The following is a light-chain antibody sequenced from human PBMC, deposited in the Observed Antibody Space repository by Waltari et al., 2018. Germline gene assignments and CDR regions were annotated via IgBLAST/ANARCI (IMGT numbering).Light chain of an antibody. J-gene: IGLJ3*02. CDR3: QTWGNGIRV. CDR2: LYRNGSH. V-gene: IGLV4-69*01. Sequence: QLVVTQPPSASASLGASVKLTCALSSGHSNFVIAWHQQRSGQGPRFLMNLYRNGSHTKGEGIPHRFSVSSSGAERFLILSCLQSADEADYYCQTWGNGIRVFGGGTKLTVL. CDR1: SGHSNFV.